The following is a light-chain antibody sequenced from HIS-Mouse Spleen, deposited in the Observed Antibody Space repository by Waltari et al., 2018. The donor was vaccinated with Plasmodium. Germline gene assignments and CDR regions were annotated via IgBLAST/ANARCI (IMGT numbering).Light chain of an antibody. J-gene: IGKJ3*01. CDR3: QQYNNCPFT. CDR1: QSLSSY. Sequence: DIEMTQSPSSLSVSAGERATLTCQASQSLSSYLNWYQQKPGKAPRLLIYGASNMATGIPARFSGSGSGTDFTFTISSLQSEDIAVYYCQQYNNCPFTFGHGTKVEIK. V-gene: IGKV3-15*01. CDR2: GAS.